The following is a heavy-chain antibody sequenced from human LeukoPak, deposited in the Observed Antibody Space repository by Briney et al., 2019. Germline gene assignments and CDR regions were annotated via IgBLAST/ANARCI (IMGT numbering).Heavy chain of an antibody. V-gene: IGHV4-34*01. CDR1: GGSSSGYY. CDR2: INHSGST. D-gene: IGHD6-19*01. J-gene: IGHJ4*02. CDR3: ARSLQWLVGFDY. Sequence: SETLSLTCAVYGGSSSGYYWSWIRQPPGKGLEWIGEINHSGSTNYNPSLKSRVTISVDTSKNHFSLKLNSVTAADTAVYYCARSLQWLVGFDYWGQGTLVTVSS.